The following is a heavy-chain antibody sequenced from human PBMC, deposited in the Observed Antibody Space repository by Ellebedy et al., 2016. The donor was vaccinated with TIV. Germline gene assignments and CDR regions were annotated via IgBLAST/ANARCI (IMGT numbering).Heavy chain of an antibody. CDR3: ARDQGSSSWRSIYYYYGMDV. CDR2: IWYDGSNK. CDR1: GFTFSSYG. V-gene: IGHV3-33*01. J-gene: IGHJ6*02. Sequence: GESLKISCAASGFTFSSYGMHWVRQAPGKGLGWVAVIWYDGSNKYYADSVKGRFTSSRDNSKNTLYLQMNSLRAEDTAVYYCARDQGSSSWRSIYYYYGMDVWGQGTTVTVSS. D-gene: IGHD6-13*01.